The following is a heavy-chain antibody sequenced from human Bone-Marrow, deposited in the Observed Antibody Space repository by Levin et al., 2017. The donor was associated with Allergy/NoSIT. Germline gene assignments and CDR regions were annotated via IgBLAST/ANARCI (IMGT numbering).Heavy chain of an antibody. Sequence: SQTLSLTCSVSGGSVSSGGYYWSWIRQHPGKGLEYIGYMYDTGTTYSNPSLKSRVTLSIDTPKNQFSLKLSSVTAADTAIYYCARVVHRGDYPDYWGQGTLVTVSS. CDR1: GGSVSSGGYY. CDR2: MYDTGTT. V-gene: IGHV4-31*03. J-gene: IGHJ4*02. D-gene: IGHD2-8*01. CDR3: ARVVHRGDYPDY.